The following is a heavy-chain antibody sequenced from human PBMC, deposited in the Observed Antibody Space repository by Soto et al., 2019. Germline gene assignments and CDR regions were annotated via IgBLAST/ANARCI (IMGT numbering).Heavy chain of an antibody. Sequence: SQTLSLTCAISGDSVSSNSAAWHWISQSPSRGLEWLGRTYYRSKWYNDYAVSVKSRITINPDTSKNQFFLQLNSVTPEDTAVYYCAREAFGDYVPEAFDIWGQGTMVTV. CDR1: GDSVSSNSAA. J-gene: IGHJ3*02. D-gene: IGHD4-17*01. V-gene: IGHV6-1*01. CDR3: AREAFGDYVPEAFDI. CDR2: TYYRSKWYN.